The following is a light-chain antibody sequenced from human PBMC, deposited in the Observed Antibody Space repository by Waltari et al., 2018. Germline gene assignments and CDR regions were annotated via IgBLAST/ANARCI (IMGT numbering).Light chain of an antibody. CDR3: QQFDTYPWT. CDR1: QAIGTW. J-gene: IGKJ1*01. V-gene: IGKV1-5*03. CDR2: KAS. Sequence: DIQLTQSPSTLSASVGDRVTITCRDSQAIGTWLAWYQQKPGKAPKLLVYKASRLQSGVPSRFSGSGSVTEFTLTITSLQPEDFATFYCQQFDTYPWTFGQGTKVDIK.